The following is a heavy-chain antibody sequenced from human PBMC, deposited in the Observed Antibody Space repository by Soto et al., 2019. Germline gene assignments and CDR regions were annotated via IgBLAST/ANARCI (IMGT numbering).Heavy chain of an antibody. CDR2: IYYGGST. V-gene: IGHV4-59*12. J-gene: IGHJ4*02. CDR3: ASSDRSGFGFDY. CDR1: GDSISTDY. Sequence: PSETLSLTCTVSGDSISTDYWSWIRQSPGKGLEWIGFIYYGGSTNYNPSLKSRVTISVDTPKNQFSLQLNSVTPEDTALYYCASSDRSGFGFDYWGQGTLVTVSS. D-gene: IGHD3-22*01.